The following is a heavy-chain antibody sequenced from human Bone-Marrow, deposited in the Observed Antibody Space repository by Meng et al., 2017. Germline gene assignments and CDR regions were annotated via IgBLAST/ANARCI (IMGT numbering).Heavy chain of an antibody. CDR1: GFTFSNAW. CDR2: IKSKTDGGTT. Sequence: GESLKIPCAASGFTFSNAWMSWVRQAPGKGLEWVGRIKSKTDGGTTDYAAPVKGRFTISRDDSKNTLYLQMNSLKTEDTAVYYCTSMVRGVKPVDYWGQGTLVTVSS. V-gene: IGHV3-15*01. J-gene: IGHJ4*02. CDR3: TSMVRGVKPVDY. D-gene: IGHD3-10*01.